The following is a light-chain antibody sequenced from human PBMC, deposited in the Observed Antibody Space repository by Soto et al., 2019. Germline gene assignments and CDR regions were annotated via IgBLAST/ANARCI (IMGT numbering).Light chain of an antibody. CDR1: SSDVGSYNR. Sequence: QSVLTQPPSVSGSPGQSVTISCTGTSSDVGSYNRVSWYQQPPGTAPKLMIYDVSNRPSGVPDRFSGSKSGNTASLTISGLQAEDEADYYCSSYTRSSTPLVFGAGTKLTVL. J-gene: IGLJ1*01. CDR3: SSYTRSSTPLV. CDR2: DVS. V-gene: IGLV2-18*02.